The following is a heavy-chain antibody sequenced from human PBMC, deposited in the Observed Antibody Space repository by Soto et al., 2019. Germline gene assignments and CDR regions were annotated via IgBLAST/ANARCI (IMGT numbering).Heavy chain of an antibody. V-gene: IGHV4-39*01. J-gene: IGHJ4*02. D-gene: IGHD2-15*01. CDR2: IYYSGST. Sequence: PSETLSLTCTVSGSSISSSSYYWGWIRQPPGKGLEWIWSIYYSGSTYYNPSLKSRVTISVDTSKNQFSLKLSSVTAADTAVYYCARSSSSYHHYNIRPGFVWDYWGEGTLVTVSS. CDR3: ARSSSSYHHYNIRPGFVWDY. CDR1: GSSISSSSYY.